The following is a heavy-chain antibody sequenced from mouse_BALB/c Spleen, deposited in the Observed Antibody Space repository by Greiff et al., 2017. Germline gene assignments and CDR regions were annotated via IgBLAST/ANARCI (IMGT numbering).Heavy chain of an antibody. CDR2: ISSGGSYT. J-gene: IGHJ4*01. V-gene: IGHV5-6-4*01. CDR3: TRDGGLLTGSMDY. CDR1: GFTFSSYT. D-gene: IGHD4-1*01. Sequence: EVQVVESGGGLVKPGGSLKLSCAASGFTFSSYTMSWVRQTPEKRLEWVATISSGGSYTYYPDSVKGRFTISRDNAKNTLYLQMSSLKSEDTAMYYCTRDGGLLTGSMDYWGQGTSVTVSS.